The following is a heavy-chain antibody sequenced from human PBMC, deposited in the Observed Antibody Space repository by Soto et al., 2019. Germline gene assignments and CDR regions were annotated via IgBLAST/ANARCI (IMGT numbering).Heavy chain of an antibody. CDR3: AKEGALMVRGVTRGRWFDP. D-gene: IGHD3-10*01. CDR1: GFTFSSYG. Sequence: QVQLVESGGGVVQPGRSLRLSCAASGFTFSSYGMHWVRQAPGKGLEWVAVISYDGSNKYYADYVQGRFTISRDNSKNTLYLQMSSLIAEDTAVYYCAKEGALMVRGVTRGRWFDPWGQGTLVTVSS. CDR2: ISYDGSNK. J-gene: IGHJ5*02. V-gene: IGHV3-30*18.